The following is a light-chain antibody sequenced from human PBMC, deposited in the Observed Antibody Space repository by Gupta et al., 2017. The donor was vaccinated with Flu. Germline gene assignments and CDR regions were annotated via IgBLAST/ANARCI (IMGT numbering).Light chain of an antibody. V-gene: IGLV3-1*01. CDR1: TLEDNF. J-gene: IGLJ2*01. CDR2: QDS. Sequence: SFDLTQPPSVSVDPGQTATITCSGDTLEDNFASWYKHRPGQSPLLLIYQDSKRPAGIPDRFSGANSGNTATLTVSGTQNMDEADYYGQAWDRGTVVFGGGTRLTVL. CDR3: QAWDRGTVV.